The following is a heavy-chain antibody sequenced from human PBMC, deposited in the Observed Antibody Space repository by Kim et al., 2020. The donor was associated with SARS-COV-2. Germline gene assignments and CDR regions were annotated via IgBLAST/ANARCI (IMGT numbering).Heavy chain of an antibody. J-gene: IGHJ4*02. V-gene: IGHV3-23*01. Sequence: AGSVKGRLTISRDNSKKTVYLQMNSLRVEDTALYYCGKGTFGWELPSTLDYWGQGTLVAVSS. D-gene: IGHD1-26*01. CDR3: GKGTFGWELPSTLDY.